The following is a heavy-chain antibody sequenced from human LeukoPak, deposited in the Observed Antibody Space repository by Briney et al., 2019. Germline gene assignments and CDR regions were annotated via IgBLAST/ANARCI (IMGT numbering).Heavy chain of an antibody. Sequence: GGSLKLSCAASGFTFSGSAMHWVRQASGKGLEWVGRIRSKANSYATAYAASVKGRFTVSRDDSKNTAYLQMNSLKPEDTAVYYCTKSYGDYVLDYYYYMDVWGKGTTVTVSS. D-gene: IGHD4-17*01. CDR3: TKSYGDYVLDYYYYMDV. V-gene: IGHV3-73*01. CDR2: IRSKANSYAT. CDR1: GFTFSGSA. J-gene: IGHJ6*03.